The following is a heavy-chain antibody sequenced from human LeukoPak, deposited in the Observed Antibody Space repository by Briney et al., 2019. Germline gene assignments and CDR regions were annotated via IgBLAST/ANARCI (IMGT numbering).Heavy chain of an antibody. V-gene: IGHV3-7*01. CDR1: GFTFSSYW. CDR2: IKQDEGER. CDR3: ARDRSGYSSGWALDAFDI. J-gene: IGHJ3*02. Sequence: GGSLRLSCAASGFTFSSYWMGWIRQAPGKGREGVANIKQDEGERYYMDSVKGRFTISRDNAKNSLYLQMNSLRVEDTAVYYCARDRSGYSSGWALDAFDIWGQGTMVTVSS. D-gene: IGHD6-19*01.